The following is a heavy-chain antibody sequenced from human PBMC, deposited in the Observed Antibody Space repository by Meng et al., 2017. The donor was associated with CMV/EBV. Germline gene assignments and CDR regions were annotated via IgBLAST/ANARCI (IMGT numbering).Heavy chain of an antibody. CDR3: ARGHGGIFGVVIGGDWFDP. CDR1: GFTFSSYE. D-gene: IGHD3-3*01. J-gene: IGHJ5*02. V-gene: IGHV4-39*07. Sequence: ESLKISCAASGFTFSSYEMNWVRQPPGKGLEWIGSIYYSGSTYYNPSLKSRVTISVDTSKNQFSLKLSSVTAADTAVYYCARGHGGIFGVVIGGDWFDPWGQGTLVTVSS. CDR2: IYYSGST.